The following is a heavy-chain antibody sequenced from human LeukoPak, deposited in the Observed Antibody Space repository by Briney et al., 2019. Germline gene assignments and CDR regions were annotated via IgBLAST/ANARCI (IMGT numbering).Heavy chain of an antibody. V-gene: IGHV3-66*01. CDR2: IYTGGNT. CDR3: VRDSYGTS. Sequence: GGSLRLSCAVSGSTVSSSYMSWVRQAPGKGLEWVSIIYTGGNTYYADSVKGRFTISRDNSKNTLYLEMNSLRDEDTAVYYCVRDSYGTSWGQGTLVTVSS. D-gene: IGHD3-16*01. J-gene: IGHJ5*02. CDR1: GSTVSSSY.